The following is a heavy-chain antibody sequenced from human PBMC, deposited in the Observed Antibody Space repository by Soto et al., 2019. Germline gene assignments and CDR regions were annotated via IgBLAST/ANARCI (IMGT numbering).Heavy chain of an antibody. V-gene: IGHV4-59*12. J-gene: IGHJ4*02. CDR2: IYYSGST. D-gene: IGHD2-8*02. Sequence: SETLSLTCTVSGGSISNYYWSWIRQPPGKGLEWLGYIYYSGSTNYNPSLRSRVTISVDTSKNQFSLKLSSVTAADTAVYYCARDKITGLFDYWGQGTLVTVSS. CDR3: ARDKITGLFDY. CDR1: GGSISNYY.